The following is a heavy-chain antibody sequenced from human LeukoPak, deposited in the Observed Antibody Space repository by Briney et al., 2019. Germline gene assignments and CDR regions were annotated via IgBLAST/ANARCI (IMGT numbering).Heavy chain of an antibody. J-gene: IGHJ4*02. D-gene: IGHD2-15*01. CDR3: ARAWRYCSGGSCSNYVDY. CDR2: ISAYNGNT. V-gene: IGHV1-18*01. CDR1: GYTFTSYG. Sequence: ASVKVSSKASGYTFTSYGISWVRQAPGQGLEWMGWISAYNGNTNYAQKLQGRVTMTTDTSTSTAYMELRSLRSDDTAVYYCARAWRYCSGGSCSNYVDYWGQGTLVTVSS.